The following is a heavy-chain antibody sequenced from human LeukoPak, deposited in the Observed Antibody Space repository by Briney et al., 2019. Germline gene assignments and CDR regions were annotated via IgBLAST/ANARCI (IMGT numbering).Heavy chain of an antibody. D-gene: IGHD3-10*01. J-gene: IGHJ3*02. V-gene: IGHV4-59*08. CDR2: VYYSGST. Sequence: SETLSLTCTISGGFISSHYWSWIRQPPGRGLEWIGYVYYSGSTDYNPSLKSRVSMSVDTSKNQFSLRLSSVTAADTAVYYCARMDYYGSGSPYAFDIWGQGTMVTVSS. CDR3: ARMDYYGSGSPYAFDI. CDR1: GGFISSHY.